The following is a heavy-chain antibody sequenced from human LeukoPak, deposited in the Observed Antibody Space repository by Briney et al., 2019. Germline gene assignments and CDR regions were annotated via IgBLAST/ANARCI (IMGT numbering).Heavy chain of an antibody. V-gene: IGHV3-23*01. CDR3: ARSVPDYTRFDY. J-gene: IGHJ4*02. D-gene: IGHD4-11*01. CDR1: GFIFSTYW. Sequence: GGSLRLSCAASGFIFSTYWMSWVRQAPGKGLEWVSAISGRDAGTYYADSVKGRFTISRDISRNTVFLQMNSLRADDTALYYCARSVPDYTRFDYWGQGALVTVSS. CDR2: ISGRDAGT.